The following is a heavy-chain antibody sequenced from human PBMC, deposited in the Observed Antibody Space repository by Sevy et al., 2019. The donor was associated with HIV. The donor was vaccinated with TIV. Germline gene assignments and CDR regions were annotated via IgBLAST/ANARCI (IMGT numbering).Heavy chain of an antibody. Sequence: GGSLRLSCAASGFTFSKYSMSWVRQPPGKGLEWVSTLSFGCGEINYADSVKGRFTISRDNSKSSVYLQMNNLRPEDTAVSYSAREAATKPDAYWGQGTLVPVPS. V-gene: IGHV3-23*01. D-gene: IGHD6-25*01. CDR3: AREAATKPDAY. CDR1: GFTFSKYS. CDR2: LSFGCGEI. J-gene: IGHJ4*01.